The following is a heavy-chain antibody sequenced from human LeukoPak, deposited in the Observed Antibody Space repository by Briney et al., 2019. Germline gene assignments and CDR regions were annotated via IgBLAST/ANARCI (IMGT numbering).Heavy chain of an antibody. CDR2: TIPIFGTA. CDR3: ARGRDSSSSFDY. D-gene: IGHD6-6*01. CDR1: GGTFSSYA. V-gene: IGHV1-69*13. J-gene: IGHJ4*02. Sequence: SVKVSCKASGGTFSSYAISWVRQAPGQGLEWMGGTIPIFGTANYAQKFQGRVTITADESTSTAYMELSSLRSEDTAVYYCARGRDSSSSFDYWGQGTLVTVSS.